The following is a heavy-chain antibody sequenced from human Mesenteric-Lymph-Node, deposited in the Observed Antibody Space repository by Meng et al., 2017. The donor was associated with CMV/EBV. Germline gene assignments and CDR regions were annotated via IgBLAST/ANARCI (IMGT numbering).Heavy chain of an antibody. D-gene: IGHD1-26*01. V-gene: IGHV3-7*01. CDR3: ARWVRGGGMDV. J-gene: IGHJ6*02. Sequence: GESLKISCAASGFTFSSYWMNWVRLAPGKGLEWVANIKQDGSERYYVDSVKGRFTVSRDNSRTTLYLQMNSLRTEDTAVYYCARWVRGGGMDVWGQGTTVTVSS. CDR2: IKQDGSER. CDR1: GFTFSSYW.